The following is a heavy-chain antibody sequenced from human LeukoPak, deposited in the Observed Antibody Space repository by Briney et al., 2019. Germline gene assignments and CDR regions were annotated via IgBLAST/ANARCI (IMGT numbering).Heavy chain of an antibody. CDR1: GFTFSSFV. D-gene: IGHD2-15*01. V-gene: IGHV3-33*01. CDR2: IWYDASNK. CDR3: VRGVGVSRFCYFDP. J-gene: IGHJ5*02. Sequence: PGGSLTLSCAASGFTFSSFVGHWVSQAPGKGLEWVAVIWYDASNKYYADSVKGRFTISRDNSKNTLFLQMNSLRDDDTAVYYCVRGVGVSRFCYFDPWGQGTLVTVSS.